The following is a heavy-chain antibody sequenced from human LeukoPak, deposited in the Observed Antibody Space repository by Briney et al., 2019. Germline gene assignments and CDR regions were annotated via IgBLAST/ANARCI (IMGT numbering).Heavy chain of an antibody. J-gene: IGHJ4*02. CDR3: ARSRSITMVRGVFPSLDY. CDR2: INPNSGGT. D-gene: IGHD3-10*01. Sequence: ASVKVSCKASGYTFTGYYMHWVRQAPGQGLEWMGRINPNSGGTNYAQKFQGRVTTTRDTSISTAYMELSRLRSDDTAVYYCARSRSITMVRGVFPSLDYWGQGTLVTVSS. CDR1: GYTFTGYY. V-gene: IGHV1-2*06.